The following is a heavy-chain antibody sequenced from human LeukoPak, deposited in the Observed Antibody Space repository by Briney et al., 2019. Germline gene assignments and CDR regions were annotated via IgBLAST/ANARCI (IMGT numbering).Heavy chain of an antibody. CDR2: IYTGGCT. CDR1: GFTVSSNY. J-gene: IGHJ1*01. Sequence: PGGSLRLSCAASGFTVSSNYMSWVRQAPGKGLEWVSVIYTGGCTYYADSVKGRFTISRDNSKNTLYLQMNSLRAEDTAVYYCARDQAPPSVAGWSYFQHWGQGTLVTVSS. D-gene: IGHD6-19*01. V-gene: IGHV3-53*01. CDR3: ARDQAPPSVAGWSYFQH.